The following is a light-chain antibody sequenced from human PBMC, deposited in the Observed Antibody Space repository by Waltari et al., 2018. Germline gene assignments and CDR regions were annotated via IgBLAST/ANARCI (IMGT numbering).Light chain of an antibody. J-gene: IGLJ1*01. CDR2: EVN. CDR3: FSYTGDTTLYV. CDR1: STYVATYNL. V-gene: IGLV2-23*02. Sequence: QSATTQPASVSGSPGTSITLSCTRTSTYVATYNLVSLYQQYPGKVPQLIIYEVNKRPSGVSHRFSGSKSRNTASLTISGLQAEDEADYYCFSYTGDTTLYVFGTGTKVTVL.